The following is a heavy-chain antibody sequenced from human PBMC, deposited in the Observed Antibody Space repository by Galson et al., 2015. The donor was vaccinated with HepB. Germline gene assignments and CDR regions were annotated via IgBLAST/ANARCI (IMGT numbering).Heavy chain of an antibody. CDR1: GFTFSSYG. V-gene: IGHV3-30*18. CDR3: AKDQPRRGYCTNGVCYTFDY. Sequence: SLRLSCAASGFTFSSYGMHWVRQAPGKGLEWVAVISYDGSNKYYADSVKGRFTISRDNSKNTLYLQMNSLRAEDTAVYYCAKDQPRRGYCTNGVCYTFDYWGQGTLVTVSS. J-gene: IGHJ4*02. D-gene: IGHD2-8*01. CDR2: ISYDGSNK.